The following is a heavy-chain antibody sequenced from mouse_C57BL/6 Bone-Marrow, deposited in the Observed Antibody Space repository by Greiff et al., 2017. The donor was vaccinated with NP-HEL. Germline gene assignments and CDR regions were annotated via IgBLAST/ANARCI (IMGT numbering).Heavy chain of an antibody. D-gene: IGHD3-2*01. CDR2: ISSGSSTI. J-gene: IGHJ1*03. V-gene: IGHV5-17*01. CDR1: GFTFSDYG. Sequence: EVMLVESGGGLVKPGGSLKLSCAASGFTFSDYGMHWVRQAPEKGLEWVAYISSGSSTIYYADTVKGRFTISRDNAKNTLFLQMTSLRSEDTAMYYCARGETGYFDVWGTGTTVTVSS. CDR3: ARGETGYFDV.